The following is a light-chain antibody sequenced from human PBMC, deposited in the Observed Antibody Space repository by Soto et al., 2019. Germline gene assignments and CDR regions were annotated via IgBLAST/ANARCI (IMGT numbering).Light chain of an antibody. Sequence: DLQRTQSHSPLSASVVDPFTPTVLASQSVSGWLAWYQQKPGEAPKLLIYDASALPRGVPSRFSGSGSGTKFTLTIASLQPDDFATYYCQQYETSSGTCGPGTKVDIK. CDR3: QQYETSSGT. J-gene: IGKJ1*01. CDR2: DAS. V-gene: IGKV1-5*01. CDR1: QSVSGW.